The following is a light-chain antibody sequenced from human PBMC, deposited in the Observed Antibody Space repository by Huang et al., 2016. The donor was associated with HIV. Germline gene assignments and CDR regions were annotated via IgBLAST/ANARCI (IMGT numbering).Light chain of an antibody. Sequence: DIQMNQSPSSLSASVGDRVTITCREKQSIFSYLNWYQQKPGKAPKLLIYAASSLQSGGPTRVSGSGSGTEFTLTISSLQPEDFATYYCQQSYSTRWTFGQGTKVEIK. CDR1: QSIFSY. CDR3: QQSYSTRWT. CDR2: AAS. V-gene: IGKV1-39*01. J-gene: IGKJ1*01.